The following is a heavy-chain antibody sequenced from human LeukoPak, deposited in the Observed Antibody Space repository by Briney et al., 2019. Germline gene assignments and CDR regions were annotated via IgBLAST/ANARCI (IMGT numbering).Heavy chain of an antibody. V-gene: IGHV3-48*03. CDR3: ARGERKRFSY. D-gene: IGHD1-1*01. CDR1: GFTFSSYE. J-gene: IGHJ4*02. Sequence: GGSLRLSCAASGFTFSSYEMNWVRQAPGKGLEWVSYISSSGSTIYYADSVKGRFTISRDNAKDSLYLQMNSLRAEDTAVYYCARGERKRFSYWGQGTLVTVSS. CDR2: ISSSGSTI.